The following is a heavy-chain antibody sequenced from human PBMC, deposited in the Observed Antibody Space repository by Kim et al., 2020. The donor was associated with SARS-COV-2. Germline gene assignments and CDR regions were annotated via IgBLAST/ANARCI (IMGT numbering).Heavy chain of an antibody. J-gene: IGHJ5*02. D-gene: IGHD3-10*01. CDR3: ATVEASRGWFDP. CDR1: GYTLTELS. V-gene: IGHV1-24*01. CDR2: FDPEDGET. Sequence: ASVKVSCKVSGYTLTELSMHWVRQAPGKGLEWMGGFDPEDGETIYAQKFQGRVTMTEDTSTDTAYMELSSLRSEDTAVYYCATVEASRGWFDPWGQGTLVTVSS.